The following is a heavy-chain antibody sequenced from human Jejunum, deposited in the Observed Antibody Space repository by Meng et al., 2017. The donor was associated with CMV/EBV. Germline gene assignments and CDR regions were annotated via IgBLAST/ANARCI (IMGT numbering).Heavy chain of an antibody. D-gene: IGHD1-26*01. CDR1: SNYW. J-gene: IGHJ4*02. CDR3: ARDLWEGFDY. Sequence: SNYWWSWVRQPPGKGLEWISFIRNRASAIQYADSVKGRFTISRDNAKNSLYLQMNSLRAEDTAVYYCARDLWEGFDYWGQGTLVTVSS. CDR2: IRNRASAI. V-gene: IGHV3-11*04.